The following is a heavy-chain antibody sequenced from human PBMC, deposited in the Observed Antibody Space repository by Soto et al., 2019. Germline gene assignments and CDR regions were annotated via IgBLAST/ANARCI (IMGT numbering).Heavy chain of an antibody. Sequence: GASVKVSCKASGGTSSSYTISWVRQAPGQGLEWMGRIIPILGIANYAQKFQGRVTITADKSTSTAYMELSSLRSEDTAVYYCARDNSYCTNGVCYFLPVENWFDPWGQGTLVTVSS. D-gene: IGHD2-8*01. CDR2: IIPILGIA. CDR1: GGTSSSYT. CDR3: ARDNSYCTNGVCYFLPVENWFDP. V-gene: IGHV1-69*04. J-gene: IGHJ5*02.